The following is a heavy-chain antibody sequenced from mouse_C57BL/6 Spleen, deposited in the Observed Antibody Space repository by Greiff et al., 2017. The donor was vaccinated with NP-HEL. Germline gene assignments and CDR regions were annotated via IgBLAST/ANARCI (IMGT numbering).Heavy chain of an antibody. V-gene: IGHV14-3*01. Sequence: VQLQQSVAELVRPGASVKLSCTASGFNIKNTYMHWVKQRPEQGLEWIGRIDPANGNTKYAPKFQGKATITADTSSNTAYLQLSSLTSEDTAIYYCAIYYYGSSYHYYAMDYWGQGTSVTVSS. J-gene: IGHJ4*01. CDR3: AIYYYGSSYHYYAMDY. D-gene: IGHD1-1*01. CDR2: IDPANGNT. CDR1: GFNIKNTY.